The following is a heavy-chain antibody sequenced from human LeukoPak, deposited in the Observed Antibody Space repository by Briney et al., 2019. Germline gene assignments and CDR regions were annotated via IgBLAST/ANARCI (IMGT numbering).Heavy chain of an antibody. Sequence: SETLSLTCAVYVGSFSGYYWSWIRQPPGKGLEWSGEINHSGSTNYNPSLKSRVTISVDTSKNQFSLKLSSVTAADTAVYYCARGPHLGNCSGGSCYSSNWFDPWGQGTLVTVSS. CDR3: ARGPHLGNCSGGSCYSSNWFDP. CDR1: VGSFSGYY. V-gene: IGHV4-34*01. CDR2: INHSGST. J-gene: IGHJ5*02. D-gene: IGHD2-15*01.